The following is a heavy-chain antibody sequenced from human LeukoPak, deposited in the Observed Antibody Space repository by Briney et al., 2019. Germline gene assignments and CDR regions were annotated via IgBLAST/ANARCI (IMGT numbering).Heavy chain of an antibody. CDR1: GFTFSDYY. V-gene: IGHV3-11*01. J-gene: IGHJ4*02. CDR2: ISSSGSTI. D-gene: IGHD1-26*01. CDR3: AKEVVATGEAFDY. Sequence: PGGSLRLSCAASGFTFSDYYMSWIRQAPGKGLEWVSYISSSGSTIYYSDSVKGRFTISRDNAKNSLYLQMNSLRAEDTAVYYGAKEVVATGEAFDYSGQGTLVTVSS.